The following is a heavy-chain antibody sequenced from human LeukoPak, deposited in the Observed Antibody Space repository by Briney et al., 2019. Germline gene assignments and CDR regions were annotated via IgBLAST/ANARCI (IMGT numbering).Heavy chain of an antibody. Sequence: SETLSLTCAVYGGPFSGYYWSWIRQPPGKGLEWIGEINHSGSTNYNPSLKSRVTISVDTSKNQFSLKLSSVTAADTAVYYCASLYSSSTKTDWRDYWGQGTLVTVSS. CDR3: ASLYSSSTKTDWRDY. CDR2: INHSGST. J-gene: IGHJ4*02. V-gene: IGHV4-34*01. CDR1: GGPFSGYY. D-gene: IGHD6-13*01.